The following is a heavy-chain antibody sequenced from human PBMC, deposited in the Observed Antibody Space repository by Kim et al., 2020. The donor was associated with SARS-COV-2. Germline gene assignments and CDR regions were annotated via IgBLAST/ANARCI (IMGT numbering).Heavy chain of an antibody. Sequence: GGSLRLSCTASGFTFGDYAMSWFRQAPGKGLEWVGFIRSKAYGGTTEYAASVKGRFTISRDDSKSIAYLQMNSLKTEDTAVYYCTSQTGTTGTTGGLDYWGQGTLVTVSS. J-gene: IGHJ4*02. CDR1: GFTFGDYA. CDR2: IRSKAYGGTT. CDR3: TSQTGTTGTTGGLDY. D-gene: IGHD1-1*01. V-gene: IGHV3-49*03.